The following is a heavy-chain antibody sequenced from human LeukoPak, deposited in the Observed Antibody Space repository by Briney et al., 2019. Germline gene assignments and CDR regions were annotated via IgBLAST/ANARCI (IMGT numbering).Heavy chain of an antibody. CDR2: MNPSSGDT. V-gene: IGHV1-8*01. J-gene: IGHJ4*02. CDR3: ARTLYYSASGNHFGY. D-gene: IGHD3-10*01. CDR1: EYGFTSYD. Sequence: ASAKVSCKASEYGFTSYDINWVRQATGQGPEWMGWMNPSSGDTAYAQRFQGRVTMTRNTSISTAYLELSSLRSDDTAVYYCARTLYYSASGNHFGYWGQGTLVTVSS.